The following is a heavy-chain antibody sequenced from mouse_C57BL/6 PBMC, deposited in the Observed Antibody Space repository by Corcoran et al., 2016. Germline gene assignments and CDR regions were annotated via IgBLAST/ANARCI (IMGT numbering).Heavy chain of an antibody. V-gene: IGHV1-80*01. Sequence: QVQLQQTGAELVNPWPSVKISCKASGYAFSSYWMHWVKQRPGKGLDWIGQICPGDGDTNYNGQFKSQATLTADKSSSTDYMQLSSLTSEDSAVYFWARGAMDYWGQGTSVTVSS. J-gene: IGHJ4*01. CDR3: ARGAMDY. CDR1: GYAFSSYW. CDR2: ICPGDGDT.